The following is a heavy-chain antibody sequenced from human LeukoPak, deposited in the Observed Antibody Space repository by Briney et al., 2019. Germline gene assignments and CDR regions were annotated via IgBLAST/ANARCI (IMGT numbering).Heavy chain of an antibody. CDR3: ARDSPSGSSWFFDY. D-gene: IGHD6-13*01. J-gene: IGHJ4*02. Sequence: SETLSLTCAVYGGSLSGYFWTWIRQPPGKGLEWIGEINDSGRTNYNPSLKSRVAISIDKSKNQFSLKLNSVTAADTTVYYCARDSPSGSSWFFDYWGQGTQVTVSS. V-gene: IGHV4-34*01. CDR2: INDSGRT. CDR1: GGSLSGYF.